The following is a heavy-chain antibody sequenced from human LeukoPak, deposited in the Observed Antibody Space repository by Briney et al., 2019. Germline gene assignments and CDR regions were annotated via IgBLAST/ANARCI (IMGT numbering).Heavy chain of an antibody. D-gene: IGHD3-10*01. J-gene: IGHJ4*02. Sequence: PGGSLRLSCAASGFTFSNYWMSWVRQAPGKGPEWVANIKQDGREKYHVDSVKGRFTISRDNAKNSLYLQMNSLRAEDTAVYYCASGAGVFDNWGQGTLVTVSS. CDR1: GFTFSNYW. V-gene: IGHV3-7*01. CDR2: IKQDGREK. CDR3: ASGAGVFDN.